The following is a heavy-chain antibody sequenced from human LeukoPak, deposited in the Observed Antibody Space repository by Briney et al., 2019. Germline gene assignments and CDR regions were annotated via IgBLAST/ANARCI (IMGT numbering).Heavy chain of an antibody. CDR2: ISYDGSNK. Sequence: GGSLRLSCAASGFTFSSYAMHWVRQAPGKGLEWVAVISYDGSNKYYADSVKGRFTISRDNAKNTLYLQMNSLRAEDTAVYYCAHGSMYQLDYWGQGTLVTASS. J-gene: IGHJ4*02. CDR1: GFTFSSYA. D-gene: IGHD2-2*01. CDR3: AHGSMYQLDY. V-gene: IGHV3-30*04.